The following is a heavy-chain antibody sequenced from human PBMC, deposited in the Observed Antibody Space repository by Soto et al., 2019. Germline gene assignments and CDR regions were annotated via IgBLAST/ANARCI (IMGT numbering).Heavy chain of an antibody. Sequence: GGSLRLSCAASGFTFSSYSMNWVRQAPGKGLEWVSSISSSSSYIYYADSVKGRFTISRDNARNSLYLQMNSLRAEDTAVYYCAREIVDIVATGFDYWGQGTLVTVSS. CDR1: GFTFSSYS. CDR3: AREIVDIVATGFDY. CDR2: ISSSSSYI. J-gene: IGHJ4*02. V-gene: IGHV3-21*01. D-gene: IGHD5-12*01.